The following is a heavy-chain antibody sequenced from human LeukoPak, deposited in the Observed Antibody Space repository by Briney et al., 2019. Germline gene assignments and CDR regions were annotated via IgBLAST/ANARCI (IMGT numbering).Heavy chain of an antibody. D-gene: IGHD3-16*01. CDR3: ARHWSLGYTSTPDGINI. CDR1: GGSISSYY. V-gene: IGHV4-59*08. CDR2: IYYSGST. J-gene: IGHJ3*02. Sequence: PSETLSLTCTVSGGSISSYYWSWIRQPPGKGLEWIGYIYYSGSTNYNPSLKSRVTISVDTSKNQVSLKLRSVTAADTAVYYCARHWSLGYTSTPDGINIWGQGTMVIVSS.